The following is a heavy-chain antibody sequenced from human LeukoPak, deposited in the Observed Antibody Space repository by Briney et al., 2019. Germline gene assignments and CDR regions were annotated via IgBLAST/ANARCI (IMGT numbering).Heavy chain of an antibody. CDR2: IYTSGST. V-gene: IGHV4-4*07. CDR3: ARDLEQLVSYSNWFDP. CDR1: CGSISSYY. J-gene: IGHJ5*02. D-gene: IGHD6-13*01. Sequence: SETLSLTCTVSCGSISSYYWSWIRQPAGKGLEWIGRIYTSGSTNYNPSLKSRVTISVDTSKNQFSLKLSSVTAADTAVYYCARDLEQLVSYSNWFDPWGQGTLVTVSS.